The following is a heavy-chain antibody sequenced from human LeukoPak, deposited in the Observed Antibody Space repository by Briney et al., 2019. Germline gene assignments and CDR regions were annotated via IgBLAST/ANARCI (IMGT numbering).Heavy chain of an antibody. J-gene: IGHJ6*04. CDR2: IYTSGST. V-gene: IGHV4-4*07. CDR3: ARWHYDIPGKGAPPPV. D-gene: IGHD3-9*01. CDR1: GGSISSYY. Sequence: SETLSLTCTVSGGSISSYYWSWIRQPAGKGLEWIGRIYTSGSTNYNPSLKSRVTMSVHTSKNQFSLKLSSVTAADTAVYYCARWHYDIPGKGAPPPVWGKGTTVTVSS.